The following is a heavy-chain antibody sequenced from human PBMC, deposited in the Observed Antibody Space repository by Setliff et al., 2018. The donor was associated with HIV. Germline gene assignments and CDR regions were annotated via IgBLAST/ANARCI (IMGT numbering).Heavy chain of an antibody. Sequence: PGGSLRLSCAASGFTFSGYGMYWVRQAPGKGLEWVAFIRHNGNTAYYGDSVKGRFIMSRDNSENTVSLEMNNLRLEDAGVYYCSRGRRPVYYCANMQWASNAWYSFDYWGQGALVTVSS. CDR2: IRHNGNTA. J-gene: IGHJ4*02. D-gene: IGHD3-10*01. V-gene: IGHV3-30*02. CDR3: SRGRRPVYYCANMQWASNAWYSFDY. CDR1: GFTFSGYG.